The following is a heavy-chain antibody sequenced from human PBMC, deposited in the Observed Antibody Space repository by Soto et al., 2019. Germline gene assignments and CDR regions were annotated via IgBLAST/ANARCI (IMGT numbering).Heavy chain of an antibody. Sequence: QLVESGGGLAQPGGSLRLSCAASGGTFSSYWIHWVRQAPGKGLVWVSRVKSDGTTTSYADSVRGRFTISRDNGTNKMYLQMNSLRAEDTAVYYCVGGRGWYRYDAFDMWGQGTMVTVSS. J-gene: IGHJ3*02. V-gene: IGHV3-74*01. CDR3: VGGRGWYRYDAFDM. D-gene: IGHD6-19*01. CDR1: GGTFSSYW. CDR2: VKSDGTTT.